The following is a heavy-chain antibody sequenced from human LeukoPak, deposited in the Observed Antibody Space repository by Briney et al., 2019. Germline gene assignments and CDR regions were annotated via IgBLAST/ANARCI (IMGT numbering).Heavy chain of an antibody. V-gene: IGHV3-23*01. Sequence: GGSLRLSCVASGFTFSNYVMSWVRQAPGKGLEWVSGISGSGGSTYYADSVKGRFTISRDNSKNTLYLQMNSLRAEDTAVYYCAKDRLRDYYGSGSLWDFDYWGPGTLVTVSS. J-gene: IGHJ4*02. D-gene: IGHD3-10*01. CDR2: ISGSGGST. CDR1: GFTFSNYV. CDR3: AKDRLRDYYGSGSLWDFDY.